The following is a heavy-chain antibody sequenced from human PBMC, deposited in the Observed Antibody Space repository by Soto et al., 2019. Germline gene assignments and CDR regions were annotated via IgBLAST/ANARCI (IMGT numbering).Heavy chain of an antibody. CDR1: GYTFTTCA. CDR3: ARVSPEGESTYYHYGMDV. Sequence: QVQLVQSGAEVRKPGASVTVSCKASGYTFTTCALHWVRQAPGQRLEWMGWINAGNGDTKYSQKFQGRVTFTRDTSASTAYLELSSLRSEDTAVYYCARVSPEGESTYYHYGMDVWGQGTTVTVSS. V-gene: IGHV1-3*01. J-gene: IGHJ6*02. D-gene: IGHD1-26*01. CDR2: INAGNGDT.